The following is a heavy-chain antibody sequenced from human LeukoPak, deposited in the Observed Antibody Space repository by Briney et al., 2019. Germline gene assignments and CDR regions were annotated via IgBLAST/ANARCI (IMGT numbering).Heavy chain of an antibody. J-gene: IGHJ6*02. CDR2: IYYSGST. CDR1: GGSISSSSYY. Sequence: SETLSLTCTVSGGSISSSSYYWGWIRQPPGKGLEWLGSIYYSGSTYYNVSLKGRVTISVDTSKKQFSLKLRSVTAADTAVYYCVRGRCRRSGGNCYLRYGLDVWGQGTTVTVSS. CDR3: VRGRCRRSGGNCYLRYGLDV. V-gene: IGHV4-39*01. D-gene: IGHD2-15*01.